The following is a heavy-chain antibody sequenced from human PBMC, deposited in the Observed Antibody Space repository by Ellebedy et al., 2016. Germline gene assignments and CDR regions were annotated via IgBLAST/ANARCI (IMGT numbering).Heavy chain of an antibody. CDR3: AKGGDRGVATKTDY. V-gene: IGHV3-23*01. Sequence: GESLKISCAASGFTFSNYAMSWVRQAPGKGLEWVSGISGSGGTTYHADCVKGRFTISRDNSKNTLYLQMNSLRAEDTAVYYCAKGGDRGVATKTDYWGQGTLVTVSS. CDR1: GFTFSNYA. J-gene: IGHJ4*02. CDR2: ISGSGGTT. D-gene: IGHD5-12*01.